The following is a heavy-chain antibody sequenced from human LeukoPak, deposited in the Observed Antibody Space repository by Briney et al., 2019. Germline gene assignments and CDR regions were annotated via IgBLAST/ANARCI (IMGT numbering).Heavy chain of an antibody. V-gene: IGHV3-30-3*01. CDR3: ASEFYGSGSYGY. J-gene: IGHJ4*02. CDR1: GFTFSSYA. D-gene: IGHD3-10*01. Sequence: SGGSLRLSCAASGFTFSSYAMHWVRQAPGKGLEWVAVISYDGSNKYYADSVKGRFTISRDNSKNTLYLQMNSLRAEDTAVYYCASEFYGSGSYGYWGQGTLVTVSS. CDR2: ISYDGSNK.